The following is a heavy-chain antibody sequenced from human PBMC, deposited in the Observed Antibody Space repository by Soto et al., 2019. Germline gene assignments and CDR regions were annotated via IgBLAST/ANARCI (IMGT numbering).Heavy chain of an antibody. D-gene: IGHD4-4*01. CDR1: GDSVGRGGHY. CDR3: ARDAGLTSAIDY. J-gene: IGHJ4*02. V-gene: IGHV4-31*02. Sequence: QVQLQESGPGLVKPSQTLSVSCTVSGDSVGRGGHYWTWSRQHPGKGLEWIGYIYCTGSTSYNPSLKSRVTISVDRSRNQFSLQLHSVTAADTAVYYCARDAGLTSAIDYWGQGTLITVSS. CDR2: IYCTGST.